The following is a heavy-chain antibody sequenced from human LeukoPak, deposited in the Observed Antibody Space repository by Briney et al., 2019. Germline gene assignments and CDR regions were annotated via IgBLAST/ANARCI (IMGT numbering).Heavy chain of an antibody. D-gene: IGHD6-13*01. V-gene: IGHV4-39*07. CDR2: IYYSGST. Sequence: PSETLSLTCTVSGGSISSSSYYWGWIRQPPGKGLEWIGSIYYSGSTYYNPSLKSRVTISVDTSKNQFSLKLSSVTAADTAVYYCASQYSSSWYLSDIWGQGTMVTVSS. CDR1: GGSISSSSYY. CDR3: ASQYSSSWYLSDI. J-gene: IGHJ3*02.